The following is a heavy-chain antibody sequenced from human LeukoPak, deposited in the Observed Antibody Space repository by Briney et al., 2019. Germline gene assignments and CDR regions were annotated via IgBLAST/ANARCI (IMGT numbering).Heavy chain of an antibody. J-gene: IGHJ4*02. CDR2: INSDGSST. CDR1: GFTFSSYW. V-gene: IGHV3-74*01. CDR3: ARDDILTGYYM. D-gene: IGHD3-9*01. Sequence: GRSLRLSCAASGFTFSSYWMHWVRQAPGKGLVWVSRINSDGSSTSYADSVKGRFTISRDNAKNTLYLQMNSLRAEDTAVYYCARDDILTGYYMWGQGTLVTVSS.